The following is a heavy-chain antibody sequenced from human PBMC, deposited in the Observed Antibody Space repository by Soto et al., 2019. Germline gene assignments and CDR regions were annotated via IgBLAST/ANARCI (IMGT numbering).Heavy chain of an antibody. V-gene: IGHV4-39*01. J-gene: IGHJ6*02. CDR1: GGYISSGPYS. Sequence: SETLSLTCTVSGGYISSGPYSWGWIRQPPGEGLEWIGTFYYSESTYYNPSLEGRVTISVDTSKNQFSLKVSSVTVADTAVYYCARLGGYCSSTSCYGFYGMDVWGQGTTVTVSS. D-gene: IGHD2-2*01. CDR3: ARLGGYCSSTSCYGFYGMDV. CDR2: FYYSEST.